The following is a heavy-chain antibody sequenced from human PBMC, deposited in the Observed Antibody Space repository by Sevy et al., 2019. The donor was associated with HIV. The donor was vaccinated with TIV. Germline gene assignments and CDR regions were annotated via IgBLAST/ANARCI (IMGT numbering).Heavy chain of an antibody. CDR2: ISSSSSYT. CDR1: GFTFSDYY. Sequence: GSLRLSCAASGFTFSDYYMSWIRQAPGKGLEWVSYISSSSSYTNYADSVKGRFTISRDNAKNSLYLQMNSLRAEDTAVYYCWGYCSGGSCYPTGMDVWGQGTTVTVSS. V-gene: IGHV3-11*06. D-gene: IGHD2-15*01. J-gene: IGHJ6*02. CDR3: WGYCSGGSCYPTGMDV.